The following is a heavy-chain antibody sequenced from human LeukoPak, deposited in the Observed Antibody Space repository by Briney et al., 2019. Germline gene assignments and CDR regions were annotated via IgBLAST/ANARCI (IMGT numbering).Heavy chain of an antibody. D-gene: IGHD3-22*01. Sequence: SETLSLICTVSGGSISSYYWSWIRQPPGKGLEWIGYIFYSGSTNYNPPLKSRVTISVDTSKNQFSLKLSSVTAADTAVYYCARHGSVSSGALVWGQGTLVTVSS. CDR3: ARHGSVSSGALV. J-gene: IGHJ4*02. V-gene: IGHV4-59*08. CDR2: IFYSGST. CDR1: GGSISSYY.